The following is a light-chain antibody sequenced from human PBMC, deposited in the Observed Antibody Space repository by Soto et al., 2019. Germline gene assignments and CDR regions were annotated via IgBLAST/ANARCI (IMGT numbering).Light chain of an antibody. CDR1: QSISSSY. V-gene: IGKV3-20*01. CDR2: GAS. CDR3: QQYSSSPAT. Sequence: TQSPSSLSASVEDRVIITCRASQSISSSYLAWYQQKPGQAPRLLIYGASSRATGIPDRFSGSGSGTDFTLTISRLEPEDFAVYSCQQYSSSPATFGQGTRWIS. J-gene: IGKJ1*01.